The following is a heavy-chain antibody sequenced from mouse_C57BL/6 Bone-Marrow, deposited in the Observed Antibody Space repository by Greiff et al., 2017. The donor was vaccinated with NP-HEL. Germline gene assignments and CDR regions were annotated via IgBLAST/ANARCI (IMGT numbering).Heavy chain of an antibody. J-gene: IGHJ4*01. V-gene: IGHV1-18*01. Sequence: EVKLMESGPELVKPGASVKIPCKASGYTFTDYNMDWVKQSHGKSLEWIGDINPNNGGTIYNQKFKGKATLTVDKSSSTAYMELRSLTSEDTAVYYCARGDYYGSRGDYYAMDYWGQGTSVTVSS. D-gene: IGHD1-1*01. CDR2: INPNNGGT. CDR1: GYTFTDYN. CDR3: ARGDYYGSRGDYYAMDY.